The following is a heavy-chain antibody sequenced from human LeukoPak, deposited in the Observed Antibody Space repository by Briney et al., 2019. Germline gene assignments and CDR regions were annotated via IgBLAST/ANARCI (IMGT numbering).Heavy chain of an antibody. CDR3: ARDFSSGSYYGDHYFDY. CDR1: GFTVSSNY. D-gene: IGHD1-26*01. Sequence: PGGSLRLSCAASGFTVSSNYMSWVRQAPGKGLEWVSSITDSSSSMYYADSVKGRFTISRDNAKNSLYLQMNSLRAEDTAVYYCARDFSSGSYYGDHYFDYWGQGTLVTVSS. CDR2: ITDSSSSM. V-gene: IGHV3-21*01. J-gene: IGHJ4*02.